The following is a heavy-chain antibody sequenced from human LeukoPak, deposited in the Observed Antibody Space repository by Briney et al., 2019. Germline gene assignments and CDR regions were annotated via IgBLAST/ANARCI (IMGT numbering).Heavy chain of an antibody. Sequence: PSETLSLTCTVSGGSISSYYWSWIRQPPGKGLEWIGYIYYSGSTNYNPSLKSRVTISVDTSKNQFSLKLSSVTAADTAVYYCARWRGYSYVDYWGQGTLVTVSS. J-gene: IGHJ4*02. V-gene: IGHV4-59*01. CDR1: GGSISSYY. CDR2: IYYSGST. CDR3: ARWRGYSYVDY. D-gene: IGHD5-18*01.